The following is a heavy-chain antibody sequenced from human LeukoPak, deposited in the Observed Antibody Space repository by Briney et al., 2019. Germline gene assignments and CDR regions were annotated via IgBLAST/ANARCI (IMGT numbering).Heavy chain of an antibody. Sequence: GRSLRLSCAASGFTFSSYGMHWVRQAPGKGLEWVAVIWYDGSNKYYADSVKGRFTISRDNSKNTLYLQMNSLRAEDTAVYYCARDYRAAAGRYYYYYGMDVWGQGTTVTVSS. J-gene: IGHJ6*02. D-gene: IGHD6-13*01. CDR1: GFTFSSYG. CDR2: IWYDGSNK. CDR3: ARDYRAAAGRYYYYYGMDV. V-gene: IGHV3-33*01.